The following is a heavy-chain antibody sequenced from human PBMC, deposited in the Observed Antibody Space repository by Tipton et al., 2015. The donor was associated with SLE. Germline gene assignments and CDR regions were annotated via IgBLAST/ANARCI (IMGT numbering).Heavy chain of an antibody. CDR2: IDPNNGGA. CDR3: ATYTEHRGNYPPVY. V-gene: IGHV1-2*06. D-gene: IGHD3-16*02. Sequence: QLVQSGAEVKKPGASLRVSCKASGYTFTAYYIHWVRQAPGQGLEWMGRIDPNNGGANYAQKFHGRVTVTRDTSTSTAYLDLTRLNSDDTAVYYCATYTEHRGNYPPVYWGQGTQVTVSS. J-gene: IGHJ4*02. CDR1: GYTFTAYY.